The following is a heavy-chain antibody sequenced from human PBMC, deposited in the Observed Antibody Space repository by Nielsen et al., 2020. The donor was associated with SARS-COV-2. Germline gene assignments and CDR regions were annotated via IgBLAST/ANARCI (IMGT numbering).Heavy chain of an antibody. CDR3: AKEEGGY. D-gene: IGHD1-26*01. J-gene: IGHJ4*02. CDR1: GFPFDNYA. V-gene: IGHV3-9*01. Sequence: GGSLRLSCAASGFPFDNYAMHWVRRVPGKGLEWVSDISWNSVDIGYADSVKGRFTISRDNAKNSLYLQMNSLRAEDTALYYCAKEEGGYWGQGTLVTVSS. CDR2: ISWNSVDI.